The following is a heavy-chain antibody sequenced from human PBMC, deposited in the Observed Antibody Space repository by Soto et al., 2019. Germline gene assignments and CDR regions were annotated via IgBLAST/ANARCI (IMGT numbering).Heavy chain of an antibody. CDR1: GGSISSGGYY. CDR3: ARDHYYGSGSYANYYYGMDV. Sequence: QVQLQESGPGLVKPSQTLSLTCTVSGGSISSGGYYWSWIRQHPGKGLEWIGYIYYSGSTYYNPSLKSRVTISVDTSKNQFSVKLSSVTAADTAVYYCARDHYYGSGSYANYYYGMDVWGQGTTVTVSS. V-gene: IGHV4-31*03. J-gene: IGHJ6*02. CDR2: IYYSGST. D-gene: IGHD3-10*01.